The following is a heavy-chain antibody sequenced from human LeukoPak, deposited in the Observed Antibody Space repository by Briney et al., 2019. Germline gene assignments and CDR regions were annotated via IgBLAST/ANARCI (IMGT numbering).Heavy chain of an antibody. CDR2: IYYSGST. Sequence: TSQTLSLTRTVSGGSISSGDYYWSWIRQPPGKGLEWIGYIYYSGSTYYNPSLKSRVTISVDTSKNQFSLKLSSVTAADTAVYYCARDGSVVVPAAMGAFDIWGQGTMVTVSS. V-gene: IGHV4-30-4*08. J-gene: IGHJ3*02. CDR3: ARDGSVVVPAAMGAFDI. CDR1: GGSISSGDYY. D-gene: IGHD2-2*01.